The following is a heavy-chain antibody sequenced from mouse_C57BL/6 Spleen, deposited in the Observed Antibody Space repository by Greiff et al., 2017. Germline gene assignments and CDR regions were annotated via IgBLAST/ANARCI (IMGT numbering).Heavy chain of an antibody. CDR3: TKSIDSRTWFAY. CDR1: GYTFTSYW. V-gene: IGHV1-52*01. J-gene: IGHJ3*01. D-gene: IGHD1-3*01. Sequence: VQLQQPGAELVRPGSSVKLSCKASGYTFTSYWMHWVKQRPIQGLEWIGNIDPSDSVTHYNQKFKDKATLTVDKSSSTAYMQLSSLTSEDSAVYCCTKSIDSRTWFAYWSQGTLVTVAA. CDR2: IDPSDSVT.